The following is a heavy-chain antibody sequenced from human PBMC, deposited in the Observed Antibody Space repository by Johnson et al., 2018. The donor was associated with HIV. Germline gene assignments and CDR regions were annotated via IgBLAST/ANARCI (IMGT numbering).Heavy chain of an antibody. CDR2: IRYDGRNK. J-gene: IGHJ3*02. D-gene: IGHD6-19*01. Sequence: VHLVESGGGVVQPGGSLRLSCAASGFSFSNYGMHWVRQEPGKGLEWVAFIRYDGRNKYYADSVKGRFTISRDNSKHTLYLQMNSLNTEETAVYYCTREGRTVAAFTVGAFDIWGQGTMVTVSS. V-gene: IGHV3-30*02. CDR1: GFSFSNYG. CDR3: TREGRTVAAFTVGAFDI.